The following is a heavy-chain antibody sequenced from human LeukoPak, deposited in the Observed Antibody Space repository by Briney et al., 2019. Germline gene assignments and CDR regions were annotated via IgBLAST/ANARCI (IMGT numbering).Heavy chain of an antibody. J-gene: IGHJ4*02. CDR1: GYTFSDFY. D-gene: IGHD3-3*02. Sequence: ASVKVSCKASGYTFSDFYIHWVRQAPGQGLEYVGWITPKSGDTYSPQRFQGRVTMTRDASISTAYMELSSLRSDDTAVYFCARVRLADERAWAYSGQGTLVTVSS. V-gene: IGHV1-2*02. CDR3: ARVRLADERAWAY. CDR2: ITPKSGDT.